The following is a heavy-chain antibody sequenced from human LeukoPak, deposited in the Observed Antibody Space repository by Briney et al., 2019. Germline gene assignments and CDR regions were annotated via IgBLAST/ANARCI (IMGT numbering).Heavy chain of an antibody. CDR2: ISRSSSYT. CDR3: ASYSTVTLFQH. CDR1: GFTFSDYY. Sequence: GGSLRLSCAASGFTFSDYYMSWIRQAPGKGLEWVSYISRSSSYTNYADSVKGRFTISRDNAKNSLYLQMNSLRAEDTAVYYCASYSTVTLFQHWGQGTLVTVSS. J-gene: IGHJ1*01. V-gene: IGHV3-11*06. D-gene: IGHD4-17*01.